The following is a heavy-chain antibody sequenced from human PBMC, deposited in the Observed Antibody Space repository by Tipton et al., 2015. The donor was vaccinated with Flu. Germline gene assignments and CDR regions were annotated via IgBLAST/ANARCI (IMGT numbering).Heavy chain of an antibody. CDR3: ANTPFSITMIVAVKGYYYYGMDV. Sequence: LSLTCAASGFTFSSYAMSWVRQAPGKGLEWVSAISGSGGSTYYADSVKGRFTISRDNSKNTLYLQMNSLRAEDTAVYYCANTPFSITMIVAVKGYYYYGMDVWGQGTTVTVSS. J-gene: IGHJ6*02. V-gene: IGHV3-23*01. CDR1: GFTFSSYA. CDR2: ISGSGGST. D-gene: IGHD3-22*01.